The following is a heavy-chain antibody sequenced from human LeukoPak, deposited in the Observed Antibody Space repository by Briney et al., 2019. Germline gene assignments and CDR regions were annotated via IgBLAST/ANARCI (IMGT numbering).Heavy chain of an antibody. CDR1: GYTFTGYY. CDR2: INPNSGGT. J-gene: IGHJ5*02. V-gene: IGHV1-2*02. D-gene: IGHD4-17*01. Sequence: GASVKVSCKASGYTFTGYYMHWVRQAPGQGLEWMGWINPNSGGTNYAQKFQGRVTMTRDTSISTAYMELSRLRSDDTAVYYCATLDYGDPNWFDPWGQGTLVTVSS. CDR3: ATLDYGDPNWFDP.